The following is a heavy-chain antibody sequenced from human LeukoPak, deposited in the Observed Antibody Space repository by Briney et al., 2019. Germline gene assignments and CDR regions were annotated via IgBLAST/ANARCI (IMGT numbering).Heavy chain of an antibody. J-gene: IGHJ4*02. D-gene: IGHD2-15*01. CDR3: ASIPPPNDHLVVAATHENFDY. V-gene: IGHV1-69*13. Sequence: SVKVSCKASGGTFSSYAISWVRQAPGQGLEWMGGIIPIFGTANYAQKFQGRVTITADESTSTAYMELSSLRSEDTAVYYCASIPPPNDHLVVAATHENFDYWGQGTLVTVSS. CDR2: IIPIFGTA. CDR1: GGTFSSYA.